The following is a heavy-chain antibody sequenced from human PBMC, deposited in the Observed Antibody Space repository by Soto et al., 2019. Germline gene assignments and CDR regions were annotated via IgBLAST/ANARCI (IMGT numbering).Heavy chain of an antibody. Sequence: GGSLRLSCAASGFTFSSYWMSWVRQAPGKGLEWVSYISSSRSAIYYVDSVKGRFTISRDNAKNSLYLQMNSLRAEDTAVYYCARANYYGSPGDFDYWGQGTLVTVSS. CDR2: ISSSRSAI. D-gene: IGHD3-10*01. CDR3: ARANYYGSPGDFDY. J-gene: IGHJ4*02. V-gene: IGHV3-48*04. CDR1: GFTFSSYW.